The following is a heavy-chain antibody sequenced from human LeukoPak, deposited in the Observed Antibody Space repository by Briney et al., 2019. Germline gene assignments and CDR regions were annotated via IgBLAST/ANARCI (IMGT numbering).Heavy chain of an antibody. D-gene: IGHD3-22*01. J-gene: IGHJ4*02. CDR3: AKARGSDSRYYFDY. CDR2: ISGGGGST. CDR1: GFTFSSYA. V-gene: IGHV3-23*01. Sequence: GGSLRLSCAASGFTFSSYAMSWVRQAPGKGLEWVSAISGGGGSTYYADSVKGRFTISRDNPKNTLYLQINSLRAEDTAVYYCAKARGSDSRYYFDYWGQGTLVTVSS.